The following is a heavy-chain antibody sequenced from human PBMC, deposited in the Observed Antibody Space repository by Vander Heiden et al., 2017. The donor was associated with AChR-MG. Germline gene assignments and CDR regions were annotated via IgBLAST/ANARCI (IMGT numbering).Heavy chain of an antibody. Sequence: EVQLLESGGGLVQPGGSLRLSCAASGFTFSSHAMSWVRQAPGKGLEWVSAISGSGGSTYYADSVKGRFTISRDNSKNTLYLQMNSLRAEDTAVYYCAKSYGDLGVYYYYYYMDVWGKGTTVTVSS. J-gene: IGHJ6*03. CDR2: ISGSGGST. V-gene: IGHV3-23*01. D-gene: IGHD4-17*01. CDR1: GFTFSSHA. CDR3: AKSYGDLGVYYYYYYMDV.